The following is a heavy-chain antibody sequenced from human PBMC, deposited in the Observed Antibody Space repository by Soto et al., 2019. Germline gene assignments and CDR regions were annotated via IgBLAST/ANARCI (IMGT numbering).Heavy chain of an antibody. CDR2: ISGSGGST. D-gene: IGHD2-8*01. V-gene: IGHV3-23*01. Sequence: GGSLRLSCAASGFTFSSYAMSWVRQAPGKGLEWVSAISGSGGSTYYADSVKGRFTISRDNSKNTLYLQMNSLRAEDTAVYYCALEGYCTNGVCVLDYYYYYMDVWGKGTTVTVSS. CDR3: ALEGYCTNGVCVLDYYYYYMDV. CDR1: GFTFSSYA. J-gene: IGHJ6*03.